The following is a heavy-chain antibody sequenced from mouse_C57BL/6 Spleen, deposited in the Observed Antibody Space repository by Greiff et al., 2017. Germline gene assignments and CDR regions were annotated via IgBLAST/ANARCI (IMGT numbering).Heavy chain of an antibody. D-gene: IGHD1-1*01. CDR2: ISDGGSYT. V-gene: IGHV5-4*01. J-gene: IGHJ2*01. CDR1: GFTFSSYA. Sequence: EVQLQESGGGLVKPGGSLKLSCAASGFTFSSYAMSWVRQTPEKRLEWVATISDGGSYTYYPDNVKGRFTISRDNAKNNLYLQMSHLKSEDTAMYYCARDYYGSSSLFDYWGQGTTLTVSS. CDR3: ARDYYGSSSLFDY.